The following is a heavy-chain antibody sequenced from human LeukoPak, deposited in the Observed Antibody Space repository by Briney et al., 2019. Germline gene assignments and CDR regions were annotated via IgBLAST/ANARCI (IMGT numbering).Heavy chain of an antibody. J-gene: IGHJ4*02. CDR3: AAGGGLSWFGGGTELDY. Sequence: RSGGSLRLSCAASGFTFSSYEMNWVRQAPGKGLEWVANIKHDGSERYYVDSVKGRFTISRDNAKNSVSLQMNNLTAYDTALYYCAAGGGLSWFGGGTELDYWGQGALVSVSS. CDR2: IKHDGSER. D-gene: IGHD3-10*01. CDR1: GFTFSSYE. V-gene: IGHV3-7*01.